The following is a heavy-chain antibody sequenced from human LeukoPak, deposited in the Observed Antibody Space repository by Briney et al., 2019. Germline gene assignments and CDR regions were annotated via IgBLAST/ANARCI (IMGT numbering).Heavy chain of an antibody. Sequence: GRSLRLSCAASGFTFSNYGVHWVRQAPGRGLEWVAGMSYDGSNEYYADSVKGRFTISRDTSKNTLYLQMNSLRAEDTALYYCAKPYCAGGCYRHDAFDMWGQGTMVTVSA. CDR1: GFTFSNYG. CDR2: MSYDGSNE. V-gene: IGHV3-30*18. J-gene: IGHJ3*02. CDR3: AKPYCAGGCYRHDAFDM. D-gene: IGHD2-21*02.